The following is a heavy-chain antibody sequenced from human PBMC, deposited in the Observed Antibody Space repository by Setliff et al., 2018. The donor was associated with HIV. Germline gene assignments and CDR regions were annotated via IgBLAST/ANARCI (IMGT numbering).Heavy chain of an antibody. V-gene: IGHV3-30*02. CDR1: GFTFSNYG. D-gene: IGHD3-10*01. J-gene: IGHJ6*03. Sequence: PGGSLRLSCAASGFTFSNYGMHWVRQAPGKGLEWVTFIRYDGNNKYYADSVKGRFTISRDNSKNTLYLQMNSLRAEDTAVYYCAKGRGLGSYWNYMDVWGKGTTVTVSS. CDR2: IRYDGNNK. CDR3: AKGRGLGSYWNYMDV.